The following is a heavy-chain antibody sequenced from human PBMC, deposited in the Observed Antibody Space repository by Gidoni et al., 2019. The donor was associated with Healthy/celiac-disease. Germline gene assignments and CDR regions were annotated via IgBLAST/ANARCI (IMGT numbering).Heavy chain of an antibody. CDR3: ARDGSRYCSSTSCYSDY. Sequence: EVQLVESGGGLVKPGGSLRLSCEASGFTFSSYSMNWVRQAPGKGLEWVSSISSSSSYIYYADSVKGRFTISRDNAKNSLYLQMNSLRAEDTAVYYCARDGSRYCSSTSCYSDYWGQGTLVTVSS. CDR1: GFTFSSYS. V-gene: IGHV3-21*01. J-gene: IGHJ4*02. D-gene: IGHD2-2*01. CDR2: ISSSSSYI.